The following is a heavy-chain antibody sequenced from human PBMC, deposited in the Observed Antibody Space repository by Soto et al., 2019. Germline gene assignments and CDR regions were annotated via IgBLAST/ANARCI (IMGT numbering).Heavy chain of an antibody. V-gene: IGHV1-69*02. CDR2: IIPILGIA. J-gene: IGHJ6*02. CDR1: GGTFSSYT. CDR3: ASNHLYYYDSSGPKTPDYYYGMDV. D-gene: IGHD3-22*01. Sequence: QVQLVQSGAEVKKPGSSVKVSCKASGGTFSSYTISWVRQAPGQGLEWMGRIIPILGIANYAQKFQGRVTITADKSTSTAYMELSSLRSEDTAVYYCASNHLYYYDSSGPKTPDYYYGMDVWGQGTTVTVSS.